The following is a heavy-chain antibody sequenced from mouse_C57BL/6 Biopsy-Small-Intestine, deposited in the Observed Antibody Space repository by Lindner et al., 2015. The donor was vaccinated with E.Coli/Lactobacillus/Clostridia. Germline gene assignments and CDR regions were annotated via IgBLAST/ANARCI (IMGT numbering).Heavy chain of an antibody. J-gene: IGHJ2*01. CDR2: IDPYTGTT. Sequence: VQLQESGPELVEPGGSVKMSCKASGYSFTGNNMHWVKQSHGKSLEWIGYIDPYTGTTTYNQKFKGKATLTVDKSSSTAYMQFNSLTSEDSADYYCARLGTGYFFDYWGQGTTLTVSS. V-gene: IGHV1S135*01. CDR3: ARLGTGYFFDY. D-gene: IGHD4-1*01. CDR1: GYSFTGNN.